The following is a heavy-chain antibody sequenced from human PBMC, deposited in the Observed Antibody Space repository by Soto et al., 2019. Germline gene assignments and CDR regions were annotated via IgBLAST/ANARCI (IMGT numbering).Heavy chain of an antibody. CDR1: GFTFSSYW. D-gene: IGHD3-3*01. CDR2: INSDGSST. V-gene: IGHV3-74*01. Sequence: GGSLRLSCAASGFTFSSYWMHWVRQAPGKGLVWVSRINSDGSSTSYADSVKGRFTISRDNAKNTLYLQMNSLRAEDTAVYYCAREGSYDFWSGYLDYWGQGTLVTVSS. CDR3: AREGSYDFWSGYLDY. J-gene: IGHJ4*02.